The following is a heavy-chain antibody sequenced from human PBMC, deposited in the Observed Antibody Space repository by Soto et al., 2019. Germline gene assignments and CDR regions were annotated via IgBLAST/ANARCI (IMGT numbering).Heavy chain of an antibody. D-gene: IGHD3-3*01. V-gene: IGHV4-4*02. CDR2: IYHSGST. CDR3: AKRTLRRLRFVETH. CDR1: GDSMSNTNW. Sequence: SETLSLTCAVSGDSMSNTNWWSWVRQPPGKGLEWIGEIYHSGSTNYNPSFKSRVTMSVDKSKNQFSLNLTSVTAADTAVYYCAKRTLRRLRFVETHWGQGTLVTVSS. J-gene: IGHJ4*02.